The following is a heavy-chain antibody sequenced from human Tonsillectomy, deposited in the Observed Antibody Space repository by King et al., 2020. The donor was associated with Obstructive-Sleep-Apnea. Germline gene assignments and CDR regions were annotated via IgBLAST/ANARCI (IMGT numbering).Heavy chain of an antibody. D-gene: IGHD6-6*01. CDR1: GYSFTSYW. Sequence: VQLVESGAEVKKPGESLRISCKGSGYSFTSYWISWVRQMPGKGLEWLGKIHLSDSYTNYSPSFQGHVTISADKSINTAYLQLNGLKASDTAIYYCARTSTIAAHQLNYWGQGTLVTVSS. CDR2: IHLSDSYT. J-gene: IGHJ4*02. CDR3: ARTSTIAAHQLNY. V-gene: IGHV5-10-1*03.